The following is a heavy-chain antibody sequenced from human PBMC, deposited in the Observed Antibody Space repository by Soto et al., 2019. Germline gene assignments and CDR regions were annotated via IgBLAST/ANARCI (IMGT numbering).Heavy chain of an antibody. Sequence: QVELVQSGAEVKKPGSSVKVSCQASEDTFRKYAISWVRQAPGQGREWMGVIIPIFGTANYAQKFQGRVTITADTSANTVYLELSRLRSEETAVYYCASTKYDSSAYYYWYLGLWGRGTLVTVSS. J-gene: IGHJ2*01. CDR3: ASTKYDSSAYYYWYLGL. CDR1: EDTFRKYA. D-gene: IGHD3-22*01. V-gene: IGHV1-69*06. CDR2: IIPIFGTA.